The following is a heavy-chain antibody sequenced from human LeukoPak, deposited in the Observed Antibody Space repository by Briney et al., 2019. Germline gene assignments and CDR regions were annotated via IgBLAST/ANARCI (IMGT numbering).Heavy chain of an antibody. CDR2: IDSSSRNI. V-gene: IGHV3-21*06. J-gene: IGHJ4*02. CDR3: AREGVGGYSQAFDY. CDR1: GFTFNYYA. D-gene: IGHD5-18*01. Sequence: GGSLRLSCAASGFTFNYYAMNWVRQAPGKGLEWVSSIDSSSRNIYYADSVKGRFTISRDNAKNSLYLQMNSLRAEDSVLYYCAREGVGGYSQAFDYWGQGTLVTVSS.